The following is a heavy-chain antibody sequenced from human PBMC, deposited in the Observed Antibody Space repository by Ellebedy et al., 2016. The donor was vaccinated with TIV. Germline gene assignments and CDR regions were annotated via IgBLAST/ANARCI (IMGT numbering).Heavy chain of an antibody. CDR2: INPSGGYT. CDR1: GYTFTSYY. D-gene: IGHD1-20*01. V-gene: IGHV1-46*01. J-gene: IGHJ4*02. CDR3: ARGGGHNWNDAYHFDY. Sequence: AASVKVSCKASGYTFTSYYMYWVRQAPGQGLEWMGTINPSGGYTTYAQKTQGRVTMTRDTSRSTVYMELTSLRSEDTAVYYCARGGGHNWNDAYHFDYWGQGTLVAVSS.